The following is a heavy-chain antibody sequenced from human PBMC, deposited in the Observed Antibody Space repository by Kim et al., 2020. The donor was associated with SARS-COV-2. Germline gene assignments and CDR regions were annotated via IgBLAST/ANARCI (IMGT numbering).Heavy chain of an antibody. CDR2: ISSSGSTI. Sequence: GGSLRLSCAASGFTFSDYYMSWIRQAPGKGLEWVSYISSSGSTIYYADSVKGRFTISRDNAKNSLYLQMNSLRAEDTAVYYCAREGYDYVWGSYRYTPYYFDYWGQGTLVTVSS. J-gene: IGHJ4*02. D-gene: IGHD3-16*02. CDR1: GFTFSDYY. V-gene: IGHV3-11*01. CDR3: AREGYDYVWGSYRYTPYYFDY.